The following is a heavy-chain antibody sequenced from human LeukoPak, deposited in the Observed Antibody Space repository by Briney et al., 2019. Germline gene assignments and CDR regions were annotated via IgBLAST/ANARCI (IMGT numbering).Heavy chain of an antibody. CDR3: ARAVRDGYNFFDY. D-gene: IGHD5-24*01. V-gene: IGHV1-2*02. J-gene: IGHJ4*02. CDR1: GYTFTGYY. Sequence: ASVKVSCKASGYTFTGYYMYWVRQAPGQGLEWMGWINPNSGGTNYAQKFQGRVTMTRDTSISTAYVELSRLRSDDTAVYYCARAVRDGYNFFDYWGQGTLVTVSS. CDR2: INPNSGGT.